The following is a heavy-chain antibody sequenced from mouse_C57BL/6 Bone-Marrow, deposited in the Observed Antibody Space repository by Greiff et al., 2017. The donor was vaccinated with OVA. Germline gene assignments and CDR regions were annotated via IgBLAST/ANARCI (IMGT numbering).Heavy chain of an antibody. D-gene: IGHD2-4*01. CDR1: GFTIKDDY. V-gene: IGHV14-4*01. CDR3: TTGDYDWFAY. Sequence: VQLQQSGAELVRPGASVKLSCTASGFTIKDDYMHWVKQRPEQGLEWIGWIDPENGDTEYASKFQGTATITANTSADTAYLQLSSLTSEDTAVYYCTTGDYDWFAYWGQGTLVTVSA. CDR2: IDPENGDT. J-gene: IGHJ3*01.